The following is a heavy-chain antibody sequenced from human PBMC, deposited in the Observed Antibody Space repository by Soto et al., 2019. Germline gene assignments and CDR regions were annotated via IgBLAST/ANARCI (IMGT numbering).Heavy chain of an antibody. Sequence: SETLSLTCTVSGGSISSGGYYWGWIRQHPGKGLEWIGYIYYSGSTYYNPSLKSRVTISVDTSKNQFSQKLSSVTAADTAVYYCARATDDILTGYYDYWGQGTLVTVSS. V-gene: IGHV4-31*03. CDR3: ARATDDILTGYYDY. D-gene: IGHD3-9*01. CDR1: GGSISSGGYY. CDR2: IYYSGST. J-gene: IGHJ4*02.